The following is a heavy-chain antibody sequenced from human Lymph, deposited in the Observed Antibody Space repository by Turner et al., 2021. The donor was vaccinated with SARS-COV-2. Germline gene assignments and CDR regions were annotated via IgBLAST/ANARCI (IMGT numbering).Heavy chain of an antibody. CDR1: GFTFNNYA. J-gene: IGHJ6*02. CDR3: ANLYPTVSWEFPYGMDV. V-gene: IGHV3-23*01. CDR2: ISGSGGST. D-gene: IGHD3-16*01. Sequence: EVQLLESGGGLLQPGGSLRPSCPASGFTFNNYAMSWVRQAPGKGLEWVSTISGSGGSTYYADSVKGRFIISRDNSKNTLYLQMNSLRAEDTAVYYCANLYPTVSWEFPYGMDVWGQGTTVTVSS.